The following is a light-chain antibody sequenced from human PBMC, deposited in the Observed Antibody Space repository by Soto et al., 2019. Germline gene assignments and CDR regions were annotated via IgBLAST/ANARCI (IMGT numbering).Light chain of an antibody. V-gene: IGKV1-9*01. CDR1: QALSNY. J-gene: IGKJ4*01. CDR2: SAS. Sequence: DIQLTQSPSVLYASVVDTVIVARRASQALSNYLAWYQQKPGKAPDLLIYSASTLQSGVPSRFSGSGSETEFSLTIRALQPEDFATYYCQQLSRYPLTFGGGTKVDIK. CDR3: QQLSRYPLT.